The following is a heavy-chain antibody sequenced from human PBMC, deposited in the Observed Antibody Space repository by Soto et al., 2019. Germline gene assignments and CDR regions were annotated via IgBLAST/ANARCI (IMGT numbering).Heavy chain of an antibody. CDR1: GGTFSSYA. Sequence: QVQLVQSGDEVKMPGSSVKVCCKASGGTFSSYAISWVRQAPGQGLEWMGGIIPIFGTANYAQKFQGRVTITADESTSTAYMELSSLRSEDTAVYYCAREGVAGTLSFDYWGQGTLVTVSS. CDR2: IIPIFGTA. V-gene: IGHV1-69*12. D-gene: IGHD6-19*01. J-gene: IGHJ4*02. CDR3: AREGVAGTLSFDY.